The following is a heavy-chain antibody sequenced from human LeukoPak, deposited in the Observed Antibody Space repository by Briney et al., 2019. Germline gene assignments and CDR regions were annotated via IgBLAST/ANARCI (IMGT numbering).Heavy chain of an antibody. CDR3: ARGGGYCSSTSCYGVNWFDP. Sequence: ASVKVSCKASEYTFTSYYMHWVRQAPGQGLEWMGIINPSGGSTSYAQKFQGRVTMTRDMSTSTVYMELSSLRSEDTAVYYCARGGGYCSSTSCYGVNWFDPWGQGTLVTVSS. CDR1: EYTFTSYY. D-gene: IGHD2-2*01. J-gene: IGHJ5*02. CDR2: INPSGGST. V-gene: IGHV1-46*01.